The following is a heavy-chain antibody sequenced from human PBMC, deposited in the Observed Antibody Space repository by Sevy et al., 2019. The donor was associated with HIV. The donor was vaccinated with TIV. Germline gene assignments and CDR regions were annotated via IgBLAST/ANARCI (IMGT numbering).Heavy chain of an antibody. D-gene: IGHD6-13*01. CDR1: GFSFSRFG. CDR2: ISNDGSDK. J-gene: IGHJ6*02. Sequence: GGSLRLSCAASGFSFSRFGMHWVRQAPGKGLEWVALISNDGSDKNYGDSMKGRFTISRDNSRDTLYLQINSLKPEDTGVYYCANSWGRLAGSSWIYYYYGMDVWGQGTTVTVSS. CDR3: ANSWGRLAGSSWIYYYYGMDV. V-gene: IGHV3-30*18.